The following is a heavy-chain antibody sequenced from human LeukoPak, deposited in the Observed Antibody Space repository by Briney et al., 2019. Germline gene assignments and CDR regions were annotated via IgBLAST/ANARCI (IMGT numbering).Heavy chain of an antibody. D-gene: IGHD2-21*01. V-gene: IGHV3-21*01. CDR3: ARDCGGDCYSLDY. J-gene: IGHJ4*02. CDR1: GLTFSNYA. CDR2: ISSSSSYI. Sequence: PGGSLRLSCAASGLTFSNYAMSWVRHAPGKGLEWVSSISSSSSYIYYADSVKGRFTISRDNAKNSLYLQMNSLRAEDTAVYYCARDCGGDCYSLDYWGQGTLVTVSS.